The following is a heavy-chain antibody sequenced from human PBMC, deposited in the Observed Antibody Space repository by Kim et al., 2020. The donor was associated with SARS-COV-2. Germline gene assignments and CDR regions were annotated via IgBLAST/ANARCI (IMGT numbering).Heavy chain of an antibody. CDR2: IWYDGSNK. CDR3: ARDSSSLTPLNYYYYYGMDV. CDR1: GFTFSSYG. J-gene: IGHJ6*02. Sequence: GGSLRLSCAASGFTFSSYGMHWVRQAPGKGLEWVAVIWYDGSNKYYADSVKGRFTISRDNSKNTLYLQMNSLRAEDTAVYYCARDSSSLTPLNYYYYYGMDVWGQGTTVTVSS. D-gene: IGHD6-13*01. V-gene: IGHV3-33*01.